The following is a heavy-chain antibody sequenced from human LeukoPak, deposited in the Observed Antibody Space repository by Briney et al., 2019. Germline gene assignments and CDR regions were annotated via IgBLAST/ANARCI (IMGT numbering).Heavy chain of an antibody. CDR2: IIPNSGAT. CDR1: GYTFTGYY. V-gene: IGHV1-2*06. D-gene: IGHD3-22*01. CDR3: ARVGYYDSSGQLNDY. J-gene: IGHJ4*02. Sequence: GASVKVSCKASGYTFTGYYIHWVRQAPGQGLEWMGRIIPNSGATNYAQKFQGRVTMTRDTSISTAYMELSRLRSDDTAVYYCARVGYYDSSGQLNDYWGQGTLVTVSS.